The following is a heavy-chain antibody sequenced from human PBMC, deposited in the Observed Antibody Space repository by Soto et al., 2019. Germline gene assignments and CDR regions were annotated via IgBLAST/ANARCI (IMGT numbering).Heavy chain of an antibody. CDR3: ARDWSDGYDYFDY. J-gene: IGHJ4*02. CDR2: ISAYNSNT. V-gene: IGHV1-18*04. D-gene: IGHD5-12*01. CDR1: GYTFTSYG. Sequence: GASVKVSWKASGYTFTSYGLSWVRQAPGQGLEWMGWISAYNSNTNYAQKLQGRVTMTTDTSTSTAYMELRSLRSDDTAVYYCARDWSDGYDYFDYWGQGTLVTVSS.